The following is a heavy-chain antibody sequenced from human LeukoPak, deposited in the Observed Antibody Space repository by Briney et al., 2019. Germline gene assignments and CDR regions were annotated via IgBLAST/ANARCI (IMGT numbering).Heavy chain of an antibody. Sequence: PGGSLRLSCAASGFTFDDYAMHWVRQAPGKGLEWVSLISWDGGSTYYADSVKGRFTISRDNSKNSLYLQMNSLRAEDTALYYCAKGWQWLPRSTRYYYYYYMDVWGKGTTVTVSS. CDR1: GFTFDDYA. CDR2: ISWDGGST. D-gene: IGHD6-19*01. CDR3: AKGWQWLPRSTRYYYYYYMDV. J-gene: IGHJ6*03. V-gene: IGHV3-43D*03.